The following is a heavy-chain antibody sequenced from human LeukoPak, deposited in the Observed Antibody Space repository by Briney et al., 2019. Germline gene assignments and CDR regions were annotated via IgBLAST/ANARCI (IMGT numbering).Heavy chain of an antibody. CDR3: AKRQMIVAGPEDY. D-gene: IGHD5-12*01. J-gene: IGHJ4*02. CDR2: ISGSGGST. V-gene: IGHV3-23*01. Sequence: GGSLRLSFAASESTLRSYPMSWVRRLPGKGLEWFSTISGSGGSTYYADSVKGRFTISRDNSKNTLYLQMNSLRAEDTVVYYCAKRQMIVAGPEDYWGQGTLVTVSS. CDR1: ESTLRSYP.